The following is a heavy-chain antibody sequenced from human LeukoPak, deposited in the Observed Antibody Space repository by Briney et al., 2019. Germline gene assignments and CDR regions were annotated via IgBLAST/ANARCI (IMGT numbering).Heavy chain of an antibody. J-gene: IGHJ4*02. CDR3: ARDRSGSYWVDY. D-gene: IGHD1-26*01. Sequence: GGSLRLSCAASGFTFSSYWMHWVRHPPGKGLAWVSRIKSDGSSTSYAGSVKGRFTMSRDNAKNTLYLQMNSLRVEDTAVYYCARDRSGSYWVDYWGQGTLVTVSS. CDR2: IKSDGSST. V-gene: IGHV3-74*01. CDR1: GFTFSSYW.